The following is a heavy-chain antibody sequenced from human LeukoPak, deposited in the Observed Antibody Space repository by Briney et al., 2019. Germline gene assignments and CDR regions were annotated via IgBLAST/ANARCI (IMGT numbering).Heavy chain of an antibody. V-gene: IGHV4-38-2*02. J-gene: IGHJ4*02. CDR2: IYHTGNT. D-gene: IGHD2-2*02. CDR1: GYSITSGYY. Sequence: SETLSLTCSVSGYSITSGYYWGWIRQPPGKGLEWIGSIYHTGNTFYDPSFNSRVTISVDTSKNQFSLSLSSVTAADTAVYYCARHCSSTTCYTRGGDYWGQGTLVTVSS. CDR3: ARHCSSTTCYTRGGDY.